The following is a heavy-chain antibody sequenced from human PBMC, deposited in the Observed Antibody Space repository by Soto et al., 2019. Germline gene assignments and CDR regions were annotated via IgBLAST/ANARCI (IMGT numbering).Heavy chain of an antibody. V-gene: IGHV4-34*01. J-gene: IGHJ5*02. CDR3: ARGGRYYDILTGRNWFDP. CDR1: GGSFSGYY. Sequence: SETLSLTCAVYGGSFSGYYWSWIRQPPGKGLEWIGEINHSGSTNYNPSLKSRVTISVDTSKNQFSLKLSSVTAADTAVYYCARGGRYYDILTGRNWFDPWGQGTLVTVSS. D-gene: IGHD3-9*01. CDR2: INHSGST.